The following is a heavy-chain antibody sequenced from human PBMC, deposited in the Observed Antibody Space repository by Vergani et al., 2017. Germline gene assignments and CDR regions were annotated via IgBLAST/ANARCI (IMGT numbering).Heavy chain of an antibody. CDR2: IYYSGST. CDR1: GGSISSSSYY. CDR3: ARDLGDYVQCGIVD. D-gene: IGHD3-16*01. Sequence: QLQLQESGPGLVKPSETLSLTCTVSGGSISSSSYYWGWIRQPPGKGLEWIGSIYYSGSTNYNPSLKSRVTISVDTSKNQFSLKLSSVTAADTAVYYCARDLGDYVQCGIVDWGQGTLVTVSS. J-gene: IGHJ4*02. V-gene: IGHV4-39*07.